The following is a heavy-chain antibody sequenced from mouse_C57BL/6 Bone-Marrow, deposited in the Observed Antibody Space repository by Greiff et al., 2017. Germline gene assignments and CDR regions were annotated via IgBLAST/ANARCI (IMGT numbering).Heavy chain of an antibody. J-gene: IGHJ1*03. CDR2: IRNKANGYTT. Sequence: EVKLMESGGGLVQPGGSLSLSCAASGFTFTDYYMSWVRQPPGKALEWLGFIRNKANGYTTEYSASVKGRFTISRDNSQSILYLQMNALRAEDSATYYCARRSLYYSKLRGYWYFDVWGTGTTVTVSS. CDR1: GFTFTDYY. V-gene: IGHV7-3*01. D-gene: IGHD2-5*01. CDR3: ARRSLYYSKLRGYWYFDV.